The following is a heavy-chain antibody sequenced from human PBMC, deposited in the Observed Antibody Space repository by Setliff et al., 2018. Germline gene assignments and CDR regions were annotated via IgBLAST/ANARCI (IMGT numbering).Heavy chain of an antibody. D-gene: IGHD2-2*02. Sequence: ASVKVSCKVSGYTLTELSMHWVRQAPGKGLEWMGWINTNTGNPTYAQGFTGRFVFSLDTSVSTAYLQISSLKAEDTAVYYCARDIVVVPAAILLSFPGQSGWFDPWGQGTLVTVSS. CDR2: INTNTGNP. CDR1: GYTLTELS. CDR3: ARDIVVVPAAILLSFPGQSGWFDP. J-gene: IGHJ5*02. V-gene: IGHV7-4-1*02.